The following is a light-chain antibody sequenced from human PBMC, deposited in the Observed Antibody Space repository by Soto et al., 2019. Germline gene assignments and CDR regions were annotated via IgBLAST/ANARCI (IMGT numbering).Light chain of an antibody. Sequence: VLTQSPGSLSLSPGDRATLSCRASQRVSGSSLAWYQQKPGQAPRLLIYGGSNRATGVPDRFSGSGSGADFTLTISRVEPEDFAVYHCQQDGNSPSFGQGTKLEIK. CDR2: GGS. J-gene: IGKJ2*01. V-gene: IGKV3-20*01. CDR1: QRVSGSS. CDR3: QQDGNSPS.